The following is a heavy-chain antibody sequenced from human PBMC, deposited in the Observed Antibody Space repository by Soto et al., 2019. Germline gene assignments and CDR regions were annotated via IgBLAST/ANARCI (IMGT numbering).Heavy chain of an antibody. CDR2: INDDGGRT. D-gene: IGHD1-26*01. J-gene: IGHJ6*02. V-gene: IGHV3-74*02. CDR1: GFTLSSHW. Sequence: VQLAESGGGLVQPGGSLSLSCAASGFTLSSHWMHWVRQAPGKGLVWVSRINDDGGRTDYADSVKGRFTISRDSAKNTLILQMSSLRVDDTAVYYCARGGSGRYGDYHGMDVWGQGTTVTVSS. CDR3: ARGGSGRYGDYHGMDV.